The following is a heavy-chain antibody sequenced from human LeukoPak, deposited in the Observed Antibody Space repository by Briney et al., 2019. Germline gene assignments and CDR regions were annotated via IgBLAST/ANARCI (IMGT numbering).Heavy chain of an antibody. CDR1: GYTFTSYG. J-gene: IGHJ4*02. CDR3: ARTPPGPTVTTCGY. V-gene: IGHV1-18*01. Sequence: ASVKVSCKASGYTFTSYGISWVRQAPGQGLEWMGWISTYNGNTKNAQKLQGSVTMTTDTSTSTAYMERRSLRSDDTAVYYCARTPPGPTVTTCGYWGQGTLVTVSS. CDR2: ISTYNGNT. D-gene: IGHD4-17*01.